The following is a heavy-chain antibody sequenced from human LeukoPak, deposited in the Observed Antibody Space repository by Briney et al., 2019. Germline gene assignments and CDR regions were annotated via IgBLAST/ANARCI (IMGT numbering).Heavy chain of an antibody. CDR1: GFTFNNAW. J-gene: IGHJ4*02. CDR2: IKQNGSEK. CDR3: AGDQRYCSSSSCPWEPFDY. V-gene: IGHV3-7*05. D-gene: IGHD2-2*01. Sequence: GGSLRLSCTASGFTFNNAWMSWVRQAPGKGLEWVAHIKQNGSEKYYVDSVKGRFTISRDNAKNSLYLQMNSLRAEDTAVYYCAGDQRYCSSSSCPWEPFDYWGQGTLVTVSS.